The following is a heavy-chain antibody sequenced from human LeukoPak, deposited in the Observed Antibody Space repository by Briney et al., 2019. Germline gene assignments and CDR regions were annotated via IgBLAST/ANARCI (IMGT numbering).Heavy chain of an antibody. D-gene: IGHD2-2*01. V-gene: IGHV3-30*04. Sequence: GGSLRLSCAASGFTFSSYAMHWVRQAPGKGLEWVAVISYDGSNKYYADSVKGRFTISRDNSKNTLYLQMNSLRAEDTAVYYCVREVPIVVVPAAPGAFDIWGQGTMVTVSS. CDR1: GFTFSSYA. J-gene: IGHJ3*02. CDR3: VREVPIVVVPAAPGAFDI. CDR2: ISYDGSNK.